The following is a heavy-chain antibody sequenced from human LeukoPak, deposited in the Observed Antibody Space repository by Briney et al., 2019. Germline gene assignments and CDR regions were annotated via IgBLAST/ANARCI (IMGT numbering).Heavy chain of an antibody. CDR3: ARDQGKQQLDDALDI. J-gene: IGHJ3*02. Sequence: SETLSLTCTVSGGSISSYYWSWIRQPPGKGLEWIGYIYYSGSTNYNPSLKSRVTISVDTSKNQFSLKLSSVTAADTAVYYCARDQGKQQLDDALDIWGQGTMVTVSS. D-gene: IGHD6-13*01. CDR1: GGSISSYY. CDR2: IYYSGST. V-gene: IGHV4-59*12.